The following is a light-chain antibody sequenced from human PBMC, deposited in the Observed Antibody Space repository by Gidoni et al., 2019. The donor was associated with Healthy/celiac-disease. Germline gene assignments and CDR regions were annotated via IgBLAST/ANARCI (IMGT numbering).Light chain of an antibody. CDR1: QGISSY. CDR2: AAS. CDR3: QHYYSYPQT. J-gene: IGKJ1*01. Sequence: AIRMTKSQSSFSASTGARVTITCRVSQGISSYLAWYQQKPGKAPKLLIYAASTLQSGVPSSFSGSGSGTDFTLTISCLQSEDFATYYCQHYYSYPQTFGQGTKVEIK. V-gene: IGKV1-8*01.